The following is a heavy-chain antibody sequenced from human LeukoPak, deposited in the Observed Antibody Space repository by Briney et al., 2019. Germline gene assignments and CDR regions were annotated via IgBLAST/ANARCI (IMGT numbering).Heavy chain of an antibody. V-gene: IGHV3-30*18. CDR2: ISYDGSNK. CDR3: ANLLRWEPY. Sequence: GGSLRLSCAASGFTFSSYGMHWVRQAPGKGLEWVAVISYDGSNKYYADSVKDRFTISRDNSKNTLYLQMNSLRPEDTAVYYCANLLRWEPYWGQGTLVTVSS. J-gene: IGHJ4*02. D-gene: IGHD4-23*01. CDR1: GFTFSSYG.